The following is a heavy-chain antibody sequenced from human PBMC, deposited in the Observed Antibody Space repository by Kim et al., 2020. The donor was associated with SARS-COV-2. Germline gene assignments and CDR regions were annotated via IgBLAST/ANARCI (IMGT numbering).Heavy chain of an antibody. Sequence: SVKVSCKASGGTFSSYAISWVRQAPGQGLEWMGRIIPIFGIANYAQKFQGRVTITADKSTSTAYMELSSLRSEDTAVYYCARDHPTVLLGGNDAFDIWGQGTMVTVSS. J-gene: IGHJ3*02. CDR3: ARDHPTVLLGGNDAFDI. D-gene: IGHD3-10*01. V-gene: IGHV1-69*04. CDR1: GGTFSSYA. CDR2: IIPIFGIA.